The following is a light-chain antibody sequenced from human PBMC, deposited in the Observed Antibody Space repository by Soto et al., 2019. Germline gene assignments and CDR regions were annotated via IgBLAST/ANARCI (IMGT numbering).Light chain of an antibody. CDR1: QSVSSSN. V-gene: IGKV3-20*01. CDR3: QQYGGKT. CDR2: GTS. Sequence: IVLTQSPDTLSLSPGERATLSCRASQSVSSSNLAWYQQKPGQAPRLLIYGTSSRATGIPDRFSGSGSGTDFTLTISRLEPEDFAVYYCQQYGGKTFGQGTKVDIK. J-gene: IGKJ1*01.